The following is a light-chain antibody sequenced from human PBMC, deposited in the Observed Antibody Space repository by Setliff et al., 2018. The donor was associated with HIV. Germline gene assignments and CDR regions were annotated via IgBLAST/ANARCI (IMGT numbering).Light chain of an antibody. J-gene: IGLJ1*01. CDR1: SSNIGAGYD. CDR3: CSYAGSYTYI. CDR2: GNI. Sequence: QSALTQPPSVSGAPGQRVTISCTGSSSNIGAGYDVHWYQQLPGSAPKLLIFGNINRPSGVPDRFSGSKSGTSASLAITGLQAEDEADYYCCSYAGSYTYIFGTGTKATVL. V-gene: IGLV1-40*01.